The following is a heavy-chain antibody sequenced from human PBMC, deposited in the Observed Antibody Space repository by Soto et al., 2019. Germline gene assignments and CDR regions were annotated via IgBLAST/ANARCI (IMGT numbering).Heavy chain of an antibody. V-gene: IGHV2-70*13. CDR2: IERDDDDK. CDR1: GFSLTSPGMC. J-gene: IGHJ6*02. D-gene: IGHD1-20*01. CDR3: ARSIRGPRRFNGMDV. Sequence: LVNPTETLTLTCTFSGFSLTSPGMCVSWIRQPPGKALEWLALIERDDDDKYYSTSLKTRLTISKDTRKNQVVLTMANMDPADTGTYYCARSIRGPRRFNGMDVWGQGTTVTVSS.